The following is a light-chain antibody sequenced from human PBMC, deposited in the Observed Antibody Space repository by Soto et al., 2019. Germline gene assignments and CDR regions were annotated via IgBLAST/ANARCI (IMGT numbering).Light chain of an antibody. CDR1: QGISHY. V-gene: IGKV1-27*01. CDR2: AAS. J-gene: IGKJ3*01. Sequence: DIQMTQSPSSLSASVGDRVTITCRATQGISHYLAWYQQRPGGGPKLLIHAASTLHSGVSSRFSGSGSGTDFTLTISSLQPEDVGTYYCQKYDNGPFTFGPGPKVDLK. CDR3: QKYDNGPFT.